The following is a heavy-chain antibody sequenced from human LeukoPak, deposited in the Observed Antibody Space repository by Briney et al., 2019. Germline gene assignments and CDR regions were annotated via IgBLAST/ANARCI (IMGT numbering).Heavy chain of an antibody. CDR3: AKDGTPGDY. Sequence: GGSLRLSCAASGFTFSSYGMHWVRQAPGKGLEWVAVIWYDGSNKYYAESVKGRFTISRDNSKNTLYLQMSGLRAGDTAVYFCAKDGTPGDYWGQGTRVTVSS. CDR1: GFTFSSYG. V-gene: IGHV3-33*06. CDR2: IWYDGSNK. J-gene: IGHJ4*02. D-gene: IGHD2-15*01.